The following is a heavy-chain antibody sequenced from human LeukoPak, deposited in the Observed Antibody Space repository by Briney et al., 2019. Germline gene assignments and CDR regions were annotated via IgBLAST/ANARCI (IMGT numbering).Heavy chain of an antibody. CDR2: INHSGST. J-gene: IGHJ6*03. Sequence: SETLSLTCAVYGGSFSSYYWSWIRQPPGKGLEWIGEINHSGSTNYNPSLKSRVTISVDTSKNQFSLKLSSVTAADTAVYYCARHLIRRDYSSGWSQSRYYYYYMDVWGKGTTVTISS. V-gene: IGHV4-34*01. CDR3: ARHLIRRDYSSGWSQSRYYYYYMDV. D-gene: IGHD6-19*01. CDR1: GGSFSSYY.